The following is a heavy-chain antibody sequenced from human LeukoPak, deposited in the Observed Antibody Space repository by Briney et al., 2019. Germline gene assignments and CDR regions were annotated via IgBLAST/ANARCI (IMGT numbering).Heavy chain of an antibody. CDR2: ISGSGGNT. CDR3: AKDGQWLVNNCFDT. V-gene: IGHV3-23*01. Sequence: SGGSLRLSCAASGFTFSGYAMSWVRQTPGKGLEWVSAISGSGGNTFYGDSVKGRFTISRDNSKNTLYLQMTSLGAEDTAVYYCAKDGQWLVNNCFDTWGQGTLVTVSS. CDR1: GFTFSGYA. D-gene: IGHD6-19*01. J-gene: IGHJ5*02.